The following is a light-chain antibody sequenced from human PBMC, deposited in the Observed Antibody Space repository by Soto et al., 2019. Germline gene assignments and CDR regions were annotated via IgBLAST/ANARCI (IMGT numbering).Light chain of an antibody. V-gene: IGKV1D-8*01. CDR1: QSVEVY. J-gene: IGKJ1*01. CDR2: RAS. CDR3: QQYFTFPWT. Sequence: VISMTQSPSLLSASTGDRVSISCHLSQSVEVYLAWYQQKAGEVPKLLIHRASTLHSGVPSRFSASGSGTSFTLAINGLQSEDFATYYCQQYFTFPWTFGQGTQVENK.